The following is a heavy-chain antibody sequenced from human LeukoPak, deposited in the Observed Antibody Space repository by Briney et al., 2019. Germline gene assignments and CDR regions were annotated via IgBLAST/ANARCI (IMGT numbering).Heavy chain of an antibody. Sequence: GGSLRLSCAASGFSFSSYAMCWVRQAPGKGLEWVSGISGNGGSSYYADSVKGRFTISRDNSKNPVFLQVNSLRAEDTAVYYCAKRYYDSSGYFDAFDIWGQGTMVTVSS. CDR3: AKRYYDSSGYFDAFDI. CDR2: ISGNGGSS. J-gene: IGHJ3*02. V-gene: IGHV3-23*01. CDR1: GFSFSSYA. D-gene: IGHD3-22*01.